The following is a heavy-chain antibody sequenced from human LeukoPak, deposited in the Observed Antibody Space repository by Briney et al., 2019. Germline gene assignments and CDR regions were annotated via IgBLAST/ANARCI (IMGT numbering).Heavy chain of an antibody. D-gene: IGHD3-10*01. V-gene: IGHV3-21*01. J-gene: IGHJ4*02. CDR1: GFTFSTYW. CDR2: ISSSSSYI. CDR3: ARAQGRFGELPKD. Sequence: GGSLRLSCAASGFTFSTYWMSWVRQAPGKGLEWVSSISSSSSYIYYADSVKGRFTISRDNAKNSLYLQMNSLRAEDTAVYYCARAQGRFGELPKDWGQGTLVTVSS.